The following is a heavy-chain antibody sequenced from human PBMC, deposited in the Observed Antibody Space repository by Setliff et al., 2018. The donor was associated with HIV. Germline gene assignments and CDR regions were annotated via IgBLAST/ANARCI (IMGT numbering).Heavy chain of an antibody. CDR3: ASYDSSGYYYRV. J-gene: IGHJ4*02. CDR1: GGSISSTNW. CDR2: IYHSGST. D-gene: IGHD3-22*01. V-gene: IGHV4-4*02. Sequence: SETLSLTCAVSGGSISSTNWWSWVRQPPGKGLEWIGEIYHSGSTNYNPSLKSRVTISVDKSKNQFSLKLSSVTAADTAVYYCASYDSSGYYYRVWGQGTLVTVS.